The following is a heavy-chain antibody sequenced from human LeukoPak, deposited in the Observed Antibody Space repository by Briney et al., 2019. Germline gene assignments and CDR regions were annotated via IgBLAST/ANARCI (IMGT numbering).Heavy chain of an antibody. CDR3: ARVGSGSDLDY. Sequence: SETLSLTCTVSGGSLSSSSYYWGWIRQPPGRGLEWIGSIYYSGSTYYNPSLKSRVTISVDTSKNQFSLKLSSVTAADTAVYYCARVGSGSDLDYWGQGTLVTVSS. V-gene: IGHV4-39*07. D-gene: IGHD6-19*01. J-gene: IGHJ4*02. CDR1: GGSLSSSSYY. CDR2: IYYSGST.